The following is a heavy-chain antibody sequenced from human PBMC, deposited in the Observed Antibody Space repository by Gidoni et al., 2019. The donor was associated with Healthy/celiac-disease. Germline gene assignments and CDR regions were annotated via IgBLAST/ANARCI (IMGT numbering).Heavy chain of an antibody. Sequence: QITLKESGPTLVKPTQTLSLTCTFSGFSLSTSGVGVGWIRQPPGQALECLALIYWDDDKRYSPSLKSRLTITKDTTKSQVVLTMTNMDPVDTATYYCAHRFGQGPIDYWGQGTLVTVSS. CDR2: IYWDDDK. CDR1: GFSLSTSGVG. J-gene: IGHJ4*02. V-gene: IGHV2-5*02. CDR3: AHRFGQGPIDY. D-gene: IGHD3-10*01.